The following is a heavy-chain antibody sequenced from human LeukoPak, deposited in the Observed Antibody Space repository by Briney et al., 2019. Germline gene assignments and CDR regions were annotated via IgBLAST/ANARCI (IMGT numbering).Heavy chain of an antibody. CDR2: INPNSGGT. V-gene: IGHV1-2*02. J-gene: IGHJ5*02. CDR3: ARGRYCSDGNCYHNWFDP. Sequence: ASVTVSYKASGYTFTDYYMHWVRQAPGQGPEWMGWINPNSGGTDYAQKFQGRVTMTRDTSINTAYMELSSLRSDDTAVYYCARGRYCSDGNCYHNWFDPWGQGTLVTASS. D-gene: IGHD2-15*01. CDR1: GYTFTDYY.